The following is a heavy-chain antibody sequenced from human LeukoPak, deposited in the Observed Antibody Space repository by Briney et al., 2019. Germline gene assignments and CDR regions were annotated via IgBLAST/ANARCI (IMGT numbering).Heavy chain of an antibody. D-gene: IGHD3-10*01. J-gene: IGHJ6*02. Sequence: GGSLRLSCAASGFTFSSYAMSWVRQAPGKGLEWVSSTSGSGGSTYYADSVKGRFTVSRDNSKNTLYLEMNSLRAEDTAVYYCASSGSYVAHYYGMDVWGQGTTVTVSS. CDR3: ASSGSYVAHYYGMDV. V-gene: IGHV3-23*01. CDR1: GFTFSSYA. CDR2: TSGSGGST.